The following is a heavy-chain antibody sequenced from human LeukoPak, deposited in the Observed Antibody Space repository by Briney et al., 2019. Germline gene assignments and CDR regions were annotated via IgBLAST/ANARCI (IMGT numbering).Heavy chain of an antibody. CDR1: GGTFSSYA. CDR2: IIPIFGTA. Sequence: SSVKVSCKASGGTFSSYAISWVRQAPGQGLEWMGGIIPIFGTANYAQKFQGRVTITADESTSTAYMELSSLRPEDTAVYYCARATMRGFLDRFDPWGQGTLVTVSS. CDR3: ARATMRGFLDRFDP. D-gene: IGHD3-3*01. J-gene: IGHJ5*02. V-gene: IGHV1-69*01.